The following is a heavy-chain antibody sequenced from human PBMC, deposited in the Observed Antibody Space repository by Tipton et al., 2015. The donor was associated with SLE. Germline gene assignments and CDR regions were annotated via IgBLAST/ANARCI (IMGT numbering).Heavy chain of an antibody. D-gene: IGHD6-13*01. CDR2: IIPILGIA. J-gene: IGHJ4*02. CDR1: GGTFSSYA. V-gene: IGHV1-69*05. Sequence: QSGPEVKKPGSSVKVSCKASGGTFSSYAISWVRQAPGQGLEWMGGIIPILGIANYAQKFQGRVTITTDESTSTAYMELSSLRSDDTAVYYCASGDSSSWLYFDYWGQGTLVTVSS. CDR3: ASGDSSSWLYFDY.